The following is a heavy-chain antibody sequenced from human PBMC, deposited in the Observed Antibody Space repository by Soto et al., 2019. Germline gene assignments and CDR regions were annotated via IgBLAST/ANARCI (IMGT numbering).Heavy chain of an antibody. CDR1: GYTFTSYG. CDR3: ARDGRLSSSWTIDP. J-gene: IGHJ5*02. CDR2: ISAYNGNT. Sequence: ASVKVSCKASGYTFTSYGISWVRQAPGQGLEWMGWISAYNGNTNYAQKLQGRVTITTDTSTSTAYMELRSLRSDDTAVYYCARDGRLSSSWTIDPWGQGTLVTVSS. D-gene: IGHD6-13*01. V-gene: IGHV1-18*01.